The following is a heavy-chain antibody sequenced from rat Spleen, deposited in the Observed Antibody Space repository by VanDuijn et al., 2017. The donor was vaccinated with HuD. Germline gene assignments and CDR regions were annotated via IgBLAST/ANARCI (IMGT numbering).Heavy chain of an antibody. CDR2: IWSNGAT. Sequence: QVHLKESGPGLVQPSQTLSLTCTVSGSSLTTNNVGWIRQPPGKGLEGMGVIWSNGATDYNSAIKSRLSISRDTSKSQVFLKMNSLQTEDTAMYFCALIFIRTTDYFDYWGQGVMVTVSS. D-gene: IGHD1-10*01. CDR3: ALIFIRTTDYFDY. J-gene: IGHJ2*01. CDR1: GSSLTTNN. V-gene: IGHV2-47*01.